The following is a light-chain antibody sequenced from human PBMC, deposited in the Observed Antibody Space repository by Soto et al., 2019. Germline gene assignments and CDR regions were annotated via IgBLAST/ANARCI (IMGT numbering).Light chain of an antibody. CDR1: SGDVGAYNY. J-gene: IGLJ2*01. CDR3: SSFTTSGPLL. CDR2: DVT. V-gene: IGLV2-14*01. Sequence: QSALTQPASVSGSPGQSITISCTGSSGDVGAYNYVSWFQQHPGKAPKIILYDVTSRPSGVSNRFSGSKSGNTASLTISGLKAEDGADYYCSSFTTSGPLLFGGGTKVTVL.